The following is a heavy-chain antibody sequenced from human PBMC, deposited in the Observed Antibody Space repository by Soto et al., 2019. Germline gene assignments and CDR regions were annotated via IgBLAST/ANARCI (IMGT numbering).Heavy chain of an antibody. D-gene: IGHD4-17*01. Sequence: ASVKVSCKASGYTFTSYGISWVRQAPGQGLEWMGWISAYNGNTNYAQKLQGRVTMTTDTSTSTAYMELRSLRSDDTAVYYCAREAGYYGDYAFDIWGQGTMVTVSS. J-gene: IGHJ3*02. CDR3: AREAGYYGDYAFDI. CDR1: GYTFTSYG. CDR2: ISAYNGNT. V-gene: IGHV1-18*01.